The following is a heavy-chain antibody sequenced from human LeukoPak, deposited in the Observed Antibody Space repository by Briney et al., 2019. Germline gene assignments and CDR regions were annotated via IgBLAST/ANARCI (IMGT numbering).Heavy chain of an antibody. J-gene: IGHJ6*03. D-gene: IGHD3-10*01. CDR3: ARGGSGSYYKLGYYYYYMDV. CDR1: GYTFTGYC. V-gene: IGHV1-2*02. Sequence: GASVKVSCKASGYTFTGYCMHWVRQAPGQGLEWMGWINPNSGGTNYAQKFQGRVTMTRDTSISTAYMELSRLRSDDTAVYYCARGGSGSYYKLGYYYYYMDVWGKGTTVTVSS. CDR2: INPNSGGT.